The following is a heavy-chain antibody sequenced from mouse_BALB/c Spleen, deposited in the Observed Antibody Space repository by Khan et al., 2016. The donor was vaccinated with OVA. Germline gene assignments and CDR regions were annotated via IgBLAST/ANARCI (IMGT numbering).Heavy chain of an antibody. J-gene: IGHJ4*01. Sequence: QVQLKQSGPGLVAPSQSLSITCTVSGFSLSSYNIHWVRQPPGKGLEWLGMIWGGGGTDYNSTLISRLSISKDNSKSQVFLKMNSLQTDDSAMYXCSRAYYRYDGYDAMDYWGQGTSVTVSA. V-gene: IGHV2-6-4*01. CDR2: IWGGGGT. D-gene: IGHD2-14*01. CDR1: GFSLSSYN. CDR3: SRAYYRYDGYDAMDY.